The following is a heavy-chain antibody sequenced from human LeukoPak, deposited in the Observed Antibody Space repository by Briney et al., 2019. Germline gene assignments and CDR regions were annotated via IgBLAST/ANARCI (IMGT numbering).Heavy chain of an antibody. CDR1: GFTFSSYA. V-gene: IGHV3-23*01. CDR3: AKDFVGTGNFRGGDY. J-gene: IGHJ4*02. D-gene: IGHD1-1*01. Sequence: GGSLRLSCAASGFTFSSYAMSWVRQAPGKGLEWVSAMSGSGGSTYYADSVKGRFTISRDNSKNILYLQMNSLRAEDTALYYCAKDFVGTGNFRGGDYWGQGTLVTVSS. CDR2: MSGSGGST.